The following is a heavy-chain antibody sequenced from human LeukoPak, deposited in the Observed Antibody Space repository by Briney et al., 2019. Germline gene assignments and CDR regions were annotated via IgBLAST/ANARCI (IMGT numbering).Heavy chain of an antibody. V-gene: IGHV1-46*01. Sequence: ASVKVSCKASGYTFTSYYMHWVRQAPGQGLEWMGIINPSGGSTSYAQKFQGRVTMTRDTSTSTVYMELSSLRSEDTAVYYCARDGMYNWNDKSDAFDIWGQGTMVTVSS. J-gene: IGHJ3*02. D-gene: IGHD1-1*01. CDR2: INPSGGST. CDR1: GYTFTSYY. CDR3: ARDGMYNWNDKSDAFDI.